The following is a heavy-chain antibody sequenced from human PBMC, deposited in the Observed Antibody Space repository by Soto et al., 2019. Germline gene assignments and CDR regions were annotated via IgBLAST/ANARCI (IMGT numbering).Heavy chain of an antibody. CDR2: ISGSDDST. CDR3: AKVGLGRITMIVVVIRSFEGAFDI. Sequence: GGSLRLSCAASGFTFSSYAMSWVRQAPGKGLEWVSVISGSDDSTYYADSVKGRFTISRDNSKNTLYLQMNSLRAEDTAVYYCAKVGLGRITMIVVVIRSFEGAFDIWGQGTMVTVSS. V-gene: IGHV3-23*01. J-gene: IGHJ3*02. CDR1: GFTFSSYA. D-gene: IGHD3-22*01.